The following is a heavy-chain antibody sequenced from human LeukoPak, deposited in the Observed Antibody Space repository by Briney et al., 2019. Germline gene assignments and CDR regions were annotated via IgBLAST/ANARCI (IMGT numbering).Heavy chain of an antibody. CDR2: IYYSGST. CDR3: ARDQRTWIQLWPPYYYYYMDV. J-gene: IGHJ6*03. Sequence: SQTLSLTCTVSGGSISSGDYYWSWIRQPLGKGLEWIGYIYYSGSTYYNPSLKSRVTISVDTSKNQFSLKLSSVTAADTAVYYCARDQRTWIQLWPPYYYYYMDVWGKGTTVTVSS. D-gene: IGHD5-18*01. V-gene: IGHV4-30-4*08. CDR1: GGSISSGDYY.